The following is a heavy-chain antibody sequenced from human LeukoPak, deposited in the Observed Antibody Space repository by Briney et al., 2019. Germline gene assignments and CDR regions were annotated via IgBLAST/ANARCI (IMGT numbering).Heavy chain of an antibody. D-gene: IGHD3-22*01. V-gene: IGHV4-61*01. Sequence: SETLSLTCTVSGGSVGSGSYYWSWIRQPPGKGLEWIGYIYYSGSTNYNPSLKSRVTISVDTSKNQFSLKLSSVTAADTAVYYCARGSHYYDSSGYYSYYYYGMDVWGQGTTVTVSS. CDR2: IYYSGST. J-gene: IGHJ6*02. CDR1: GGSVGSGSYY. CDR3: ARGSHYYDSSGYYSYYYYGMDV.